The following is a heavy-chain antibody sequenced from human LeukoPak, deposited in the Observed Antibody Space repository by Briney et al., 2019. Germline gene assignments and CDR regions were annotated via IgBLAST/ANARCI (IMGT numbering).Heavy chain of an antibody. CDR2: IYSGGST. V-gene: IGHV3-66*01. Sequence: GGSLRLSCAASGFTVSSNYMSWVRQAPGKGLEWVSVIYSGGSTYYADSVKGRFTISRDNSKNTLYLQMNSLRAEDTAVYDCADLGIAVAGTKGYWGQGTLVTVSS. J-gene: IGHJ4*02. CDR3: ADLGIAVAGTKGY. CDR1: GFTVSSNY. D-gene: IGHD6-19*01.